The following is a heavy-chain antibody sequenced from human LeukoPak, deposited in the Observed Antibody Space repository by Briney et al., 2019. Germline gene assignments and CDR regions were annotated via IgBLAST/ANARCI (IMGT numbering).Heavy chain of an antibody. Sequence: PSQTLSLTSTVSSGSISSGDYYWTWIRQPPGKGLEWIGYIYYSGSTNYNPSLKSRVTISVDTSKNQFSLKLSSVTAADTAVYYCAATYYYDSSGYKGWFDPWGQGTLVTVSS. V-gene: IGHV4-61*08. J-gene: IGHJ5*02. CDR1: SGSISSGDYY. D-gene: IGHD3-22*01. CDR3: AATYYYDSSGYKGWFDP. CDR2: IYYSGST.